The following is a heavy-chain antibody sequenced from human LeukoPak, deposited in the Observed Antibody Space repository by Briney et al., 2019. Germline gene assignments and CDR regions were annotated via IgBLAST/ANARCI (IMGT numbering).Heavy chain of an antibody. CDR1: GGSFSGYY. Sequence: PSETLSLTCAVYGGSFSGYYWSWIRQPPGKGLEWIGEINHSGSTNYNPSLKSRVTISVDTSKNQFSLKLCSVTAADTAVYYCARLSPFATTNYWGQGTLVTVSS. V-gene: IGHV4-34*01. D-gene: IGHD1-7*01. CDR3: ARLSPFATTNY. CDR2: INHSGST. J-gene: IGHJ4*02.